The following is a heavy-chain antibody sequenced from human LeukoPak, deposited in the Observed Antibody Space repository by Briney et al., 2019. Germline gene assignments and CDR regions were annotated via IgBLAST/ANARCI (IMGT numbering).Heavy chain of an antibody. CDR3: ARAGGSSAFDY. CDR2: IWYDGSNK. J-gene: IGHJ4*02. V-gene: IGHV3-33*08. Sequence: GGSLRLSCAASGFTFSSYWMSWMRQAPSKGLEWVAVIWYDGSNKYYADSVKGRFTISRDNSKNTLYLQMNSLRAEDTAVYYCARAGGSSAFDYWGQGTLVTVSS. D-gene: IGHD1-26*01. CDR1: GFTFSSYW.